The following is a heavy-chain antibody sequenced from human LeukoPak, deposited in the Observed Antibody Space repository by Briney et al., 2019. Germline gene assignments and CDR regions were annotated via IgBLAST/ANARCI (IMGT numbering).Heavy chain of an antibody. CDR1: GGTFDNYA. CDR2: LITILDKT. D-gene: IGHD1/OR15-1a*01. V-gene: IGHV1-69*04. J-gene: IGHJ6*02. CDR3: ARSPHWNNNFYSYYGLDV. Sequence: SVKVSCTASGGTFDNYAINWVRQAPGQGLEWMGRLITILDKTSYAQNFQGRVTITADYMELTSLRSEDTAVYYCARSPHWNNNFYSYYGLDVWGQGTTVTVSS.